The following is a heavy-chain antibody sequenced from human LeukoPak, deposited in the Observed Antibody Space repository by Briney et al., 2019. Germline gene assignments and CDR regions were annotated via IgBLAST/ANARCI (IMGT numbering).Heavy chain of an antibody. V-gene: IGHV3-53*01. D-gene: IGHD6-19*01. CDR1: GFTFSSYA. Sequence: GGSLRLSCAASGFTFSSYAMHWVRQAPGKGLDWVSVIYSGGSTYYADSVKGRFTISRDNSKNTLYLQMNSLRAEDTAVYYCARDITSGWFTGFDYWGQGTLVTVSS. CDR3: ARDITSGWFTGFDY. CDR2: IYSGGST. J-gene: IGHJ4*02.